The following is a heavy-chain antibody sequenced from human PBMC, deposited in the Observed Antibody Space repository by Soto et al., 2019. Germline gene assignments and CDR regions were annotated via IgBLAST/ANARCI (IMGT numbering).Heavy chain of an antibody. CDR1: GFTVSDNY. Sequence: GGSLRLSCAASGFTVSDNYVSWFRQAPGKGLEWVSVLYRGGNTYYGDSVRGRFTTSRDNSKNTVFLQMNSLRVEDTAEYYCARLGGSRYSYGSLDYWGQGTLVTVSS. CDR3: ARLGGSRYSYGSLDY. V-gene: IGHV3-53*01. CDR2: LYRGGNT. J-gene: IGHJ4*02. D-gene: IGHD5-18*01.